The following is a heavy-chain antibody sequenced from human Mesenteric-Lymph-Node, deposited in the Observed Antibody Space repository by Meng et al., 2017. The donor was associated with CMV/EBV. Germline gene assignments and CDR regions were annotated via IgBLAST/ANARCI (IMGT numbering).Heavy chain of an antibody. CDR1: GYTFTGYY. CDR2: INPHSGGT. D-gene: IGHD1-26*01. CDR3: ARGATYGQYYFDY. V-gene: IGHV1-2*02. J-gene: IGHJ4*02. Sequence: ASVTVSCKASGYTFTGYYMHWVRQAPGQGLEWMGWINPHSGGTNFARKFQGRVTMTRDTSVSTAYMELSRLRSDDTAVYYCARGATYGQYYFDYWGQGTLVTVSS.